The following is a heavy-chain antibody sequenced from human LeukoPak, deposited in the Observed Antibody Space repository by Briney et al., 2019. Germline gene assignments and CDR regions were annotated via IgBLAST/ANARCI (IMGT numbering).Heavy chain of an antibody. CDR1: GGTFSSYA. CDR3: ARDLATMVRGVSPIPHYYYMDV. V-gene: IGHV1-69*05. J-gene: IGHJ6*03. Sequence: SVKVSCKASGGTFSSYAISWVRQAPGQGLEWMGGIIPIFGTANYAQKFQGRVTITTDESTSTAYMGLSSLRSEDTAVYYCARDLATMVRGVSPIPHYYYMDVWGKGTTVTVSS. D-gene: IGHD3-10*01. CDR2: IIPIFGTA.